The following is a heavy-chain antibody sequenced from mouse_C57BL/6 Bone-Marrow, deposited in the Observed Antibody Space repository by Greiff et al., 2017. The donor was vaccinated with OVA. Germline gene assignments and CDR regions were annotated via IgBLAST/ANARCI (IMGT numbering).Heavy chain of an antibody. CDR2: ISDGGSYT. V-gene: IGHV5-4*01. J-gene: IGHJ4*01. CDR3: ARDLYGSRGAMDY. D-gene: IGHD1-1*01. Sequence: EVNVVESGGGLVKPGGSLKLSCAASGFTFSSYAMSWVRQTPEKRLEWVATISDGGSYTYYPDNVKGRFTISRDNAKNNLYLQMSHLKSEDTAMYYCARDLYGSRGAMDYWGQGTSVTVSS. CDR1: GFTFSSYA.